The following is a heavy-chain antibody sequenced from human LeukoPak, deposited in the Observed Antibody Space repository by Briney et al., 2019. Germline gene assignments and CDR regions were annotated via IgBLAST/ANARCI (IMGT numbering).Heavy chain of an antibody. V-gene: IGHV3-48*02. CDR2: ISASSSSI. CDR1: GFTFSSYS. CDR3: ARRAAGRPGADYFQH. Sequence: PGGSLRLSCAASGFTFSSYSMNWVRQAPGKGLEWVSSISASSSSIYYADSVKGRFTISRDNAKNSLYLQMNSLRDEDTAVYYCARRAAGRPGADYFQHWGQGILVTVSS. J-gene: IGHJ1*01. D-gene: IGHD3-10*01.